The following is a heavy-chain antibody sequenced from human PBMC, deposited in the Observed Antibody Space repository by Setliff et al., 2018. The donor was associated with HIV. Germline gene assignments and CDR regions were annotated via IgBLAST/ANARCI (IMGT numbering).Heavy chain of an antibody. Sequence: PSETLSLTCTVSGGSISRHYWSWIRQSPGKGLEWIGYINDSGSAKYNPSLKSRVTISVETSKSQFSLKLNSVTAADSAIYYCAREFCTHGVCYEYYLDYWGQGTLVTVPQ. J-gene: IGHJ4*02. CDR3: AREFCTHGVCYEYYLDY. CDR2: INDSGSA. V-gene: IGHV4-59*11. D-gene: IGHD2-8*01. CDR1: GGSISRHY.